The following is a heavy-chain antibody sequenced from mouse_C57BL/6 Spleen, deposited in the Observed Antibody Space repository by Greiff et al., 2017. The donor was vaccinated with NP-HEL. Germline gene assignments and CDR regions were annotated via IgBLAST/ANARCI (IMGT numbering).Heavy chain of an antibody. CDR1: GFTFSDYG. CDR3: AILTGRFAY. V-gene: IGHV5-17*01. D-gene: IGHD4-1*01. Sequence: EVMLVESGGGLVKPGGSLKLSCAASGFTFSDYGMHWVRQAPEKGLEWVAYISSGSSTIYYADTVKGRFTISRDNAKNTLFLQMTSLRSEDTAMYYCAILTGRFAYWGQGTLVTVSA. J-gene: IGHJ3*01. CDR2: ISSGSSTI.